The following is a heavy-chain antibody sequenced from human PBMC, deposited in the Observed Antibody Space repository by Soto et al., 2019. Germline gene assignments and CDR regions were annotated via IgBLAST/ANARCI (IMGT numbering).Heavy chain of an antibody. V-gene: IGHV3-23*01. Sequence: EVQLLESGGGLVQPGGSLRLSCAASGFTFSSYAMSWVRQAPGKGLEWVSAISGSGGSTYYADSVKGRFTISRDNSKNTLYLQRNSLRAEDTAVYYCAANRGYNSYYGMDVWGQGTTVTVSS. D-gene: IGHD3-22*01. CDR2: ISGSGGST. CDR1: GFTFSSYA. J-gene: IGHJ6*02. CDR3: AANRGYNSYYGMDV.